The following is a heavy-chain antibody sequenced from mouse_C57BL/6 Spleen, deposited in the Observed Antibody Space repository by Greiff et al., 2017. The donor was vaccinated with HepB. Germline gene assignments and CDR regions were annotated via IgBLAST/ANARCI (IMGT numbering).Heavy chain of an antibody. CDR1: GYTFTSYW. CDR2: IDPSDSYT. CDR3: ARGETGTGWFAD. J-gene: IGHJ3*01. Sequence: QVQLQQPGAELVMPGASVKLSCKASGYTFTSYWMHWVKQRPGQGLEWIGEIDPSDSYTNYNQKFKGKSTLTVDKSSSTAYMQLSSLTSEDSAVYYCARGETGTGWFADWGQGTLVTVSA. V-gene: IGHV1-69*01. D-gene: IGHD4-1*01.